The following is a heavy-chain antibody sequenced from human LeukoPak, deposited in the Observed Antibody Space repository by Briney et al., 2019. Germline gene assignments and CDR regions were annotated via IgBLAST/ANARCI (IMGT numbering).Heavy chain of an antibody. CDR3: AKDVTIFGSPDAFDI. CDR2: IRGSGGSI. Sequence: GGSLRLSWAAAGFTVSSYAISWARQAAGKGREWDSAIRGSGGSISYADCVKGRFTISRDNPKNTLSLQMNSLRAEDTAVYYCAKDVTIFGSPDAFDIWGQGTMVTVSS. D-gene: IGHD3-3*01. CDR1: GFTVSSYA. V-gene: IGHV3-23*01. J-gene: IGHJ3*02.